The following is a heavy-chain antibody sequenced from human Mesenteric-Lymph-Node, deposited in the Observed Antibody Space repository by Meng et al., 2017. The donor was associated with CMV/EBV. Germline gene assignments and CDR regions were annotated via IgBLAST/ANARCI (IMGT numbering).Heavy chain of an antibody. CDR3: ARVRLGYGDV. CDR1: GYTFTSYG. Sequence: ASVKVSCKASGYTFTSYGINWVRQAPGQSLEWIGWITPYSDKTKISQIFEGRVTMTTETSTSTAYLDLRSLRSDDTAVYYCARVRLGYGDVWGQGTTVTVSS. V-gene: IGHV1-18*01. J-gene: IGHJ6*02. CDR2: ITPYSDKT. D-gene: IGHD2-15*01.